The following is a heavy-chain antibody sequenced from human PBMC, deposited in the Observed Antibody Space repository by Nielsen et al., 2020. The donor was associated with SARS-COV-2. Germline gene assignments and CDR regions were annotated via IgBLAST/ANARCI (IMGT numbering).Heavy chain of an antibody. V-gene: IGHV3-23*01. D-gene: IGHD6-13*01. CDR3: AREKASGSSWHGCMGV. CDR1: GFTFSSYA. J-gene: IGHJ6*02. Sequence: GGSLRLSCAASGFTFSSYAMSWVRQAPGKGLEWVSAISGSGGSTYYADSVKGRFTISRDNSKNTLYLQMNSLRAEDTAVYYCAREKASGSSWHGCMGVWGQGTTVTVSS. CDR2: ISGSGGST.